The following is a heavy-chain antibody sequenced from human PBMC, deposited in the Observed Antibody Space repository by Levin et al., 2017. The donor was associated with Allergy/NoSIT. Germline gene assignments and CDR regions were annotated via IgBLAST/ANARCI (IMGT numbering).Heavy chain of an antibody. D-gene: IGHD6-19*01. V-gene: IGHV3-23*01. CDR3: PKDAIRGSDQPYYFDY. Sequence: GESLKISCAASGFTFNNYAMSWVRQAPGKGLEWVSAIINSGVGTYYADSVKGRFTISRDNSKNTMYLQMNSLRAEDTAVYFCPKDAIRGSDQPYYFDYWGQGTLVTASS. J-gene: IGHJ4*02. CDR2: IINSGVGT. CDR1: GFTFNNYA.